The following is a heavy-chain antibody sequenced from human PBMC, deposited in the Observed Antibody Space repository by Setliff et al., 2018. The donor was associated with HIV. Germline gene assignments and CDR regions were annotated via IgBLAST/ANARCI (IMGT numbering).Heavy chain of an antibody. CDR3: ARVRYEGYYFDY. Sequence: KPSETLSLTCAVYGGSLTNYFWSWIRQSPGKGLEWIGYIYYSGSTNHNPSLKSRVTISVDTSKNQFSLKLSSVTAADTAVYYCARVRYEGYYFDYWGQGTLVTVSS. V-gene: IGHV4-59*08. J-gene: IGHJ4*02. CDR2: IYYSGST. CDR1: GGSLTNYF. D-gene: IGHD5-12*01.